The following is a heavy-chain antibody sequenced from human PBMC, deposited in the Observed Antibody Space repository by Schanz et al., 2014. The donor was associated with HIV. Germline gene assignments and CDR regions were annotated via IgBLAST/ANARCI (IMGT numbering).Heavy chain of an antibody. CDR2: VGTTPTYI. CDR1: GFTFSSHD. J-gene: IGHJ4*02. Sequence: EVQLVESGGGLVKPGGSLRLSCAASGFTFSSHDMNWVRQAPGKGLEWVASVGTTPTYIHYAESVKGRFTISRDNAKNLVHLQMNSLRAEDTAVYYCARGITGNSYAFDYWGQGALVSVSS. CDR3: ARGITGNSYAFDY. D-gene: IGHD5-18*01. V-gene: IGHV3-21*04.